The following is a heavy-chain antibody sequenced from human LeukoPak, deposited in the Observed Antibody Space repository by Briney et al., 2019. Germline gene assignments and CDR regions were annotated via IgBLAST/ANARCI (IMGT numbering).Heavy chain of an antibody. V-gene: IGHV1-3*01. CDR2: IFPGNGST. D-gene: IGHD3-3*01. J-gene: IGHJ5*02. CDR1: GYSFSSYG. Sequence: ASVKVSCKASGYSFSSYGLNWVRQAPGQRPEWMGWIFPGNGSTKYSQKFQGRVTITRDTSASSAYMELSSLRSDDTAVYYCAREANALRFLECFDPWGQGTLVTVSS. CDR3: AREANALRFLECFDP.